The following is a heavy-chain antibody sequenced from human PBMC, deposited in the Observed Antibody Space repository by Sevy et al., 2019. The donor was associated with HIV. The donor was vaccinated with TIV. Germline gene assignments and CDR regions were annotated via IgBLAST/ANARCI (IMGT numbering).Heavy chain of an antibody. D-gene: IGHD3-10*01. CDR1: DGSFSGYY. CDR2: INESGIT. Sequence: SETLSLTCGVHDGSFSGYYWNWIRQLPGKGLEWIGEINESGITYYNPSLKSRVTISVDTSKKQFSLKLNSVTAADTAVYFCARSPPVLVFLGASSWFGPWGQGTLVSASS. J-gene: IGHJ5*02. V-gene: IGHV4-34*01. CDR3: ARSPPVLVFLGASSWFGP.